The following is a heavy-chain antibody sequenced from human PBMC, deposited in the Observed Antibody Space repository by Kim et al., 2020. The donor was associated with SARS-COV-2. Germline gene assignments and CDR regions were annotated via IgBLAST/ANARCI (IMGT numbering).Heavy chain of an antibody. J-gene: IGHJ4*02. V-gene: IGHV3-66*01. CDR3: ARGGNSSGWYYFDY. Sequence: ADSVKGRVTISRDNSKNSLYLQMNSLRAEDTAVYYCARGGNSSGWYYFDYWGQGTLVTVSS. D-gene: IGHD6-19*01.